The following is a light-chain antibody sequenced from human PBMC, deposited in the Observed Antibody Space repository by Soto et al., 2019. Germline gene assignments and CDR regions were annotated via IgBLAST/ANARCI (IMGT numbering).Light chain of an antibody. CDR2: DAS. J-gene: IGKJ3*01. CDR3: QQYRV. V-gene: IGKV1-5*01. CDR1: QSISSW. Sequence: DIQMTQSPSTLSASVGDRVTITCRASQSISSWLAWYQQKPGKAPKLLIYDASSLESGVPSRFSGSGSGTEFTLTISSLQPDDFATYYCQQYRVFGPGTKLDIK.